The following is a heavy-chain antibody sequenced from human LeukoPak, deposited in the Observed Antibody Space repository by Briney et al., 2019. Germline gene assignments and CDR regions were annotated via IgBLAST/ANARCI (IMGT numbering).Heavy chain of an antibody. V-gene: IGHV3-23*01. CDR3: AKDCSGYSSGDAFDI. D-gene: IGHD3-22*01. J-gene: IGHJ3*02. Sequence: PGGSLRLSCAASGFTFNTYAMSWVRQAPGKGPEWVSVISNSGGGEKTYYADSVKGRFTISRDNSKNTLYLQMNSLRAEDTAVYYCAKDCSGYSSGDAFDIWGQGTMVTVSS. CDR2: ISNSGGGEKT. CDR1: GFTFNTYA.